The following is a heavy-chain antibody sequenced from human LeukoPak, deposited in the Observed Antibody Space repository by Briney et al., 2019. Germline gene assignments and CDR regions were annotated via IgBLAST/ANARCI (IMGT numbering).Heavy chain of an antibody. D-gene: IGHD4-23*01. J-gene: IGHJ4*02. CDR3: AKDIAGGGNAYFDY. V-gene: IGHV3-43D*03. CDR1: GFTFDDYA. Sequence: GGSLRLSCAASGFTFDDYAMHWVRRAPGKGLEWVSLISWDGGSTYYADSVKGRFTISRDNSKNSLYLQMNSLRAEDTALYYCAKDIAGGGNAYFDYWGQGTLVTVSS. CDR2: ISWDGGST.